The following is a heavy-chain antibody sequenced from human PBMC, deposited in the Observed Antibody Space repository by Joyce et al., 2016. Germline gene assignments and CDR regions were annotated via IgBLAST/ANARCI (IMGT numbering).Heavy chain of an antibody. J-gene: IGHJ5*02. Sequence: QVQLVESGGGVGQPGRSLTLSCAASGFSVSPFSMVWIRQAPGKGLEWAAVISSDGSNKYYADSAKGRFIISRDNSKNTLNLQMTGLRSDDTGVYYCARGTTVTRMGNWFDPWAQGTLVTVSS. CDR3: ARGTTVTRMGNWFDP. CDR1: GFSVSPFS. CDR2: ISSDGSNK. V-gene: IGHV3-30-3*01. D-gene: IGHD4-17*01.